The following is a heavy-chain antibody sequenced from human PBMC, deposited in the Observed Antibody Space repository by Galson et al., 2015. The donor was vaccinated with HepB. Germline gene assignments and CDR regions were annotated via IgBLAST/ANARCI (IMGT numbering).Heavy chain of an antibody. CDR1: GFTFDDYT. CDR3: AKDGGAAAGFSQGFGINYFDY. Sequence: SLRLSCAASGFTFDDYTMHWVRQAPGKGLEWVSLISWDGGSTYYADSVKGRFTISRDNSKNSLYLQMNSLRTEDTALYYCAKDGGAAAGFSQGFGINYFDYWGQGTLVTVSS. CDR2: ISWDGGST. D-gene: IGHD6-13*01. J-gene: IGHJ4*02. V-gene: IGHV3-43*01.